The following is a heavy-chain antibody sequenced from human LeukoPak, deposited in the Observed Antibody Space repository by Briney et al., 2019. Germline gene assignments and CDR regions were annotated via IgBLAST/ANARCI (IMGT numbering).Heavy chain of an antibody. J-gene: IGHJ6*02. Sequence: GGSLRLSCAASGFTFSNAWMSWVRQAPGKGLEWVGRIKSKTDGGTTDYAAPVKGRFTISRDGSKNTLYLQMNSLKTEDTAVYYCTTDLEKPTIVGATRRYYYYGMDVWGQGTTVTVSS. CDR1: GFTFSNAW. CDR3: TTDLEKPTIVGATRRYYYYGMDV. CDR2: IKSKTDGGTT. V-gene: IGHV3-15*01. D-gene: IGHD1-26*01.